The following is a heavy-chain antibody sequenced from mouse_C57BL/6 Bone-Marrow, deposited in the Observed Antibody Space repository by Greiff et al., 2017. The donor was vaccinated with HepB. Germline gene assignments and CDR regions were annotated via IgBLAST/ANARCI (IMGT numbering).Heavy chain of an antibody. CDR1: GFTFSNYW. V-gene: IGHV6-3*01. Sequence: EVKVEESGGGLVQPGGSMKLSCVASGFTFSNYWMNWVRQSPEKGLEWVAQIRLKSDNYATHYAESVKGRFTISRDDSKSSVYLQMNNLRAEDTGIYYCTKDGYPYYFDYWGQGTTLTVSS. J-gene: IGHJ2*01. D-gene: IGHD2-3*01. CDR3: TKDGYPYYFDY. CDR2: IRLKSDNYAT.